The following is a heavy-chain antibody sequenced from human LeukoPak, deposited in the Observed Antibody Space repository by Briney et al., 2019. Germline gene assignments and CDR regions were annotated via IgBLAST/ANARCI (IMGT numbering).Heavy chain of an antibody. D-gene: IGHD3-3*01. Sequence: PSETLSLTCTVSGGSISSSSYYWGWLRQPPGKGLEWIGSIYYSGRTYYHPSLKSRVTISVDTSKNQFSLKLSSVTAADTAVYYCAVPPTESKLYDFWSGYYWSYWGQGTLVTVSS. V-gene: IGHV4-39*01. J-gene: IGHJ4*02. CDR1: GGSISSSSYY. CDR3: AVPPTESKLYDFWSGYYWSY. CDR2: IYYSGRT.